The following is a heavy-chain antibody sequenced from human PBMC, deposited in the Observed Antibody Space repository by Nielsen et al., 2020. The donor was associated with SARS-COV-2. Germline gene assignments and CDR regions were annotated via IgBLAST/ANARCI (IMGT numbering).Heavy chain of an antibody. CDR2: ISSSSSYT. CDR1: GFTFSDYY. Sequence: GGSLRLSCAASGFTFSDYYMSWIRQAPGEGLEWVSYISSSSSYTNYADSVKGRFTISRDNAKNSLYLQMNGLRAEDTAVYYCARDLLYGQDYFDYWGQGTLVTVSS. CDR3: ARDLLYGQDYFDY. D-gene: IGHD2/OR15-2a*01. V-gene: IGHV3-11*06. J-gene: IGHJ4*02.